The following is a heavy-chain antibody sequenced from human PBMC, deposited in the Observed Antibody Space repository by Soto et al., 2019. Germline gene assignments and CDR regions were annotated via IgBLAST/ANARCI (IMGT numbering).Heavy chain of an antibody. CDR3: ARQQQWLLNY. CDR2: TYYSGST. D-gene: IGHD6-19*01. V-gene: IGHV4-39*01. Sequence: QLQLQESGPGLVKPSETLSLTCTVSGGSISSSSYYWGWIRQPPGKGLEWIGSTYYSGSTYYNPSLKSRVTISVDTSKNQFSLKLSSVTAADTAVYYCARQQQWLLNYWGQGTLVTVSS. J-gene: IGHJ4*02. CDR1: GGSISSSSYY.